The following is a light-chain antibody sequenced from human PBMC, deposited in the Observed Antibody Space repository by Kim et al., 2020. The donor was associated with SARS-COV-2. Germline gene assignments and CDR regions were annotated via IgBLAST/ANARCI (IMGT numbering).Light chain of an antibody. CDR2: EDD. CDR3: QSFDTTTVV. CDR1: SGNIGGNY. Sequence: NFMLTQPHSVSESPGKTVTISCTRSSGNIGGNYVQWYQQRPGSAPATMIYEDDQRPSGVPVRFSGSIDTSSNSASLTISEVKTEDEAVYYCQSFDTTTVVFGGGTQLTVL. J-gene: IGLJ2*01. V-gene: IGLV6-57*03.